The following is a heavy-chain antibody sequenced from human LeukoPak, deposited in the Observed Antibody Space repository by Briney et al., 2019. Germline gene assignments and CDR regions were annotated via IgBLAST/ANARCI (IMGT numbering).Heavy chain of an antibody. CDR3: ANRGADYYGSGNWFDP. J-gene: IGHJ5*02. V-gene: IGHV3-23*01. D-gene: IGHD3-10*01. CDR1: GFTFSSYA. CDR2: ISGNGGST. Sequence: GGSLRLSCAASGFTFSSYAMSWVRQATGKGLEWDSSISGNGGSTYYGDSVKGRFTISRDNSKNTLYLQMNSLRAEDTAVYYCANRGADYYGSGNWFDPWGQGTLVTVSS.